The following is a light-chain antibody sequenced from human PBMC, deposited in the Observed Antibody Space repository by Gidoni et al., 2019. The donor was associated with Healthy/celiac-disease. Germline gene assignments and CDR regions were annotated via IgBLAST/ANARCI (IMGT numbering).Light chain of an antibody. J-gene: IGKJ4*01. Sequence: DTVLTQSPATLSLSPGERATFSCRASQSVSSYLAWYQQKPGQAPRLLIYDASNRATGIPARFSGSGSGTDLTLTISSLEPEDFAVYYCQQRSNWPRALTFGGGTKVEIK. CDR3: QQRSNWPRALT. V-gene: IGKV3-11*01. CDR1: QSVSSY. CDR2: DAS.